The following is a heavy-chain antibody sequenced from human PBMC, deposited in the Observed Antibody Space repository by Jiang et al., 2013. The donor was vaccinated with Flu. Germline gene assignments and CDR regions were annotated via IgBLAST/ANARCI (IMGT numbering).Heavy chain of an antibody. CDR2: TFYRSKWFT. CDR1: GDSVSSNTAT. CDR3: ARTSKHDVSGSSFDS. Sequence: SQTLSLTCAISGDSVSSNTATWHWIRQSPSRGLEWLGRTFYRSKWFTNYEFSVRGRVTISPDTSTNQVSLQLSSVTPEDTAIYYCARTSKHDVSGSSFDSWGQGTLVTVSS. J-gene: IGHJ4*02. V-gene: IGHV6-1*01. D-gene: IGHD3-10*01.